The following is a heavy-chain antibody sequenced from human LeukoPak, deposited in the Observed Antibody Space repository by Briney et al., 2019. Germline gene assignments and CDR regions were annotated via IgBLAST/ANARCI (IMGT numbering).Heavy chain of an antibody. J-gene: IGHJ5*02. V-gene: IGHV3-23*01. D-gene: IGHD2-15*01. CDR2: ISSSGGST. CDR3: ARAPPGYCSGGSCSRPLDL. Sequence: GGYLRLSCAASGFTFSNYAMSWARQAPGKGLEWVSSISSSGGSTFYADSVRGRFTISRDNSRNTLYLQMSSLRAEDTAVYYCARAPPGYCSGGSCSRPLDLWGQGTLVTVSS. CDR1: GFTFSNYA.